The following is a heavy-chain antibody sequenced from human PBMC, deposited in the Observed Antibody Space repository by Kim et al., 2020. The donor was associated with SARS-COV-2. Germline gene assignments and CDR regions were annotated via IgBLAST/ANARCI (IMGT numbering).Heavy chain of an antibody. D-gene: IGHD6-13*01. CDR2: IFYTGRA. CDR3: AKHFAAGTGPYFYGMDV. CDR1: GGSLSDHY. Sequence: SETLSLTCALSGGSLSDHYWSWIRQPPGKGLEWIGYIFYTGRANYNPSLRSRVTLSVDTSKNQFSLNVTSVTAADTATYYCAKHFAAGTGPYFYGMDVWGQGNTVTVS. J-gene: IGHJ6*02. V-gene: IGHV4-59*11.